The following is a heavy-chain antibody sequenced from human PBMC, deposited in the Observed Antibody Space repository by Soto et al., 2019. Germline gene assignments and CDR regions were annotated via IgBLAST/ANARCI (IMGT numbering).Heavy chain of an antibody. CDR3: TRGVLA. CDR1: GGSVNSGGYS. J-gene: IGHJ5*02. V-gene: IGHV4-30-2*01. CDR2: ISPSGSP. Sequence: QVQLQESGSRLVRPSQTVSLTCSVSGGSVNSGGYSWSWIRQPPGKGLEWIGVISPSGSPAYNPSLKSRVTISVDRSNNQISLELSSVTAADTAVYYCTRGVLAWGPGTRVTVSS. D-gene: IGHD2-8*01.